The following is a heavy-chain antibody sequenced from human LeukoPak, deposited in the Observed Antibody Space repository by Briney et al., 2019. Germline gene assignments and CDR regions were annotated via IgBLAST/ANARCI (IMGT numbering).Heavy chain of an antibody. CDR2: IYYSGNT. D-gene: IGHD2/OR15-2a*01. Sequence: SETLSLTCTVSGGSITSDHWNWIRQSPGKGLEWIGCIYYSGNTYYNPSLKSRVTISVDMSKKQFSLRLTSVTAADTAVYYCARKNDFDIWGQGTLATVSS. CDR1: GGSITSDH. V-gene: IGHV4-59*01. J-gene: IGHJ3*02. CDR3: ARKNDFDI.